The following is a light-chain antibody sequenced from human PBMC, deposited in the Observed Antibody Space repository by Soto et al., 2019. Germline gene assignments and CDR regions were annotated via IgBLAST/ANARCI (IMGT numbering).Light chain of an antibody. J-gene: IGKJ2*01. V-gene: IGKV3-15*01. Sequence: EIGMTQSPATVSVSPGERATLYCRASHSVGNNLAWYQQKPGQAPSLFIFGASVRATGVPDRFSGSGSGTEFTLSISNLQSEDSAVYYCQQYESWPPLFTFGQGTKVDIK. CDR1: HSVGNN. CDR3: QQYESWPPLFT. CDR2: GAS.